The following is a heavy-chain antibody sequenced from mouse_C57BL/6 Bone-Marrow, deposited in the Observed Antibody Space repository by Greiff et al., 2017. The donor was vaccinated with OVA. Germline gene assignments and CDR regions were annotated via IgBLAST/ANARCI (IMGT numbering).Heavy chain of an antibody. D-gene: IGHD2-3*01. Sequence: QVQLQQPGAELVKPGASVKLSCKASGYTFTSYWMHWVKQRPGQGLAWIGMIHPNSGSTNYNEKFKSKATLTVDKSSSTAYMQLLSLTSEDSAGDYCARSGWLLYWYFDVWGTGTTVTVSS. CDR2: IHPNSGST. V-gene: IGHV1-64*01. CDR3: ARSGWLLYWYFDV. J-gene: IGHJ1*03. CDR1: GYTFTSYW.